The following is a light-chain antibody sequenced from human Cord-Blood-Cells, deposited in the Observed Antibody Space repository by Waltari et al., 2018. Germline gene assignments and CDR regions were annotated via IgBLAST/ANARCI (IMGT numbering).Light chain of an antibody. CDR3: CSYAGSYTWV. CDR1: SSDVGWYNY. V-gene: IGLV2-11*02. CDR2: DVS. Sequence: QSALTQLRSVSGSTGQSVSSSCTGTSSDVGWYNYVSWYQPHPGKSPKLMFYDVSKRPSGVPDRFSCSKSGNTASLTISGLQAGDEADYYCCSYAGSYTWVFGGGTKLTVL. J-gene: IGLJ3*02.